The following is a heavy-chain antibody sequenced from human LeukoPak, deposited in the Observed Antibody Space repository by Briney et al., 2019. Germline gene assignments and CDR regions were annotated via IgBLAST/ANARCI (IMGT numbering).Heavy chain of an antibody. D-gene: IGHD3-22*01. Sequence: SGGSLRLSCAASGFTFSTYAMHCVRQAPGKGLEWVALIWDAGSNEDYADSVKGRFTISRDNSKNTLYLQMNSLGAEDTAIYYCARDYGYSPFDYWGQGTLVTVSS. V-gene: IGHV3-33*01. CDR1: GFTFSTYA. CDR2: IWDAGSNE. J-gene: IGHJ4*02. CDR3: ARDYGYSPFDY.